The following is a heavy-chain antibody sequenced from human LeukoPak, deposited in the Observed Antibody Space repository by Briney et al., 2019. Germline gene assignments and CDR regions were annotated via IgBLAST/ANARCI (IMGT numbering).Heavy chain of an antibody. D-gene: IGHD3-3*01. V-gene: IGHV1-69*05. CDR3: ERGGFWSGYSTVLDV. J-gene: IGHJ6*04. Sequence: SVKVSCEASGRTFSSYAISWVRHAPGQGREWMGGIIPIFGTANYTQKFQGRVTTTTDESTSTAYMALRSLRCDYTAVYYCERGGFWSGYSTVLDVGGKGTTVTVSS. CDR2: IIPIFGTA. CDR1: GRTFSSYA.